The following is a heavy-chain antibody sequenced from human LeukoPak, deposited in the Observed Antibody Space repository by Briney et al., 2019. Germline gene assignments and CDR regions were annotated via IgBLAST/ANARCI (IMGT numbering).Heavy chain of an antibody. CDR3: ARYWKGSSRWFDP. D-gene: IGHD3-16*02. CDR2: IYYSGST. J-gene: IGHJ5*02. CDR1: GGSISSYY. V-gene: IGHV4-59*01. Sequence: PSETLSLTCTVSGGSISSYYWSRIRQPPGKGLEWIGYIYYSGSTNYNPSLKSRVTISVDTSKNQFSLKLSSVTAADTAVYYCARYWKGSSRWFDPWGQGTLVTVSS.